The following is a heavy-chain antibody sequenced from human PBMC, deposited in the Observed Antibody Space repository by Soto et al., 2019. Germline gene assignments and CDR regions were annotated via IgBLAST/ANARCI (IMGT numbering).Heavy chain of an antibody. D-gene: IGHD2-2*01. CDR2: IYYSGST. CDR3: AREVVPAATKRYYYYYGMDV. Sequence: SETLSLTCTVSGGSISSGDYYWSWIRQPPGKSLEWIGYIYYSGSTYYNPSLKSRVTISVDTSKNQFSLKLSSVTAADTAVYYCAREVVPAATKRYYYYYGMDVWGQGTTVTVSS. V-gene: IGHV4-30-4*01. J-gene: IGHJ6*02. CDR1: GGSISSGDYY.